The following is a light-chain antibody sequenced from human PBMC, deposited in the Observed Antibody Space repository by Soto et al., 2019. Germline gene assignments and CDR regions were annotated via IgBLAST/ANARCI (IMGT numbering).Light chain of an antibody. CDR1: SGHSSYA. CDR3: QTWGTRIRV. V-gene: IGLV4-69*01. Sequence: QSVLTQSPSASASLGASVKLTCTLSSGHSSYAIAWHQQQPEKGPRYLMKLNSDGSHSKGDGIPDRFSGSSSGAERYLTISSLQSEDEADYYCQTWGTRIRVLGGGTKLTVL. J-gene: IGLJ2*01. CDR2: LNSDGSH.